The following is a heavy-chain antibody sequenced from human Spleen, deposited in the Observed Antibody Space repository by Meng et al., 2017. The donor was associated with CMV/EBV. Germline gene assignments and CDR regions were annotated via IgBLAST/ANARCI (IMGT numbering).Heavy chain of an antibody. CDR2: ISSSGNYI. CDR3: AKPEWLPDY. V-gene: IGHV3-21*04. D-gene: IGHD3-3*01. Sequence: ESLKISCAASGFTFSTNTMNWVRQAPGKGLEWVSSISSSGNYIYYADSVKGRFTISRDNSKNTRYQQMHSLRAADTAVYYRAKPEWLPDYSGQGTLVTVSS. J-gene: IGHJ4*02. CDR1: GFTFSTNT.